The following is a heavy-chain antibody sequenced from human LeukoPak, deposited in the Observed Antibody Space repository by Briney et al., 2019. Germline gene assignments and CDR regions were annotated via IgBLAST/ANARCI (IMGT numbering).Heavy chain of an antibody. CDR3: AKDRPSTVTFDY. V-gene: IGHV3-30*18. J-gene: IGHJ4*02. CDR1: GFTFSSYG. CDR2: ISYDGSNK. Sequence: GRSLRLSCAASGFTFSSYGMHWVRQAPGKGLEWVAVISYDGSNKYYADSVKGRFTISRDNSKNTLYLQMNSLRAEDTAVYYCAKDRPSTVTFDYWGQGTLVTVSS. D-gene: IGHD4-4*01.